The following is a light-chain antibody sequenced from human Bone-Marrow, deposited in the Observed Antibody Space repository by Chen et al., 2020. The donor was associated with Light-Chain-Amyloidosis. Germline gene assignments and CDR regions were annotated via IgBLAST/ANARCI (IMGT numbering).Light chain of an antibody. V-gene: IGLV1-51*02. CDR3: ATWDSSLTVWM. J-gene: IGLJ3*02. CDR2: ENN. CDR1: NSNIGINY. Sequence: QSVLTQPPSVSAAPGQKVTISCSGSNSNIGINYVFWYQQLPGTSPKLLIYENNQRPSEIPDRFSGSKSGTSATLVVAGLQTGDEADYYCATWDSSLTVWMFGGGTKLTVL.